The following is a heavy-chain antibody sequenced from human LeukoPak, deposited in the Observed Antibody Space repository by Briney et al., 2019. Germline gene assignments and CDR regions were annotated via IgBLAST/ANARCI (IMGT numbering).Heavy chain of an antibody. CDR1: GGSISSYY. CDR2: IYTSGST. J-gene: IGHJ4*02. CDR3: ARESFWSGYPDY. D-gene: IGHD3-3*01. V-gene: IGHV4-4*07. Sequence: SXTLSLTCTVSGGSISSYYWSWIRQPAGKGLEWIGRIYTSGSTNFNPSLKSRVTISVDTSKNQFSLKLSSVTAADTAVYYCARESFWSGYPDYWGQGTLVTVSS.